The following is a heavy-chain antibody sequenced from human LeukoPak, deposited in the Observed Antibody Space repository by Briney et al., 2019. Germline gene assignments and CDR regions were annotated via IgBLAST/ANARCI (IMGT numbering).Heavy chain of an antibody. CDR1: GFTFSSYG. CDR2: IWYDGSNK. Sequence: PGRSLRLSCAASGFTFSSYGMHWVRQAPGKGLEWVAVIWYDGSNKYYADSVKGRFTISRDNSKNTLYLQMNSLRAEDTAVYYCARHLRAVAGGRYFDYWGQGTQVTVSS. V-gene: IGHV3-33*01. J-gene: IGHJ4*02. D-gene: IGHD6-19*01. CDR3: ARHLRAVAGGRYFDY.